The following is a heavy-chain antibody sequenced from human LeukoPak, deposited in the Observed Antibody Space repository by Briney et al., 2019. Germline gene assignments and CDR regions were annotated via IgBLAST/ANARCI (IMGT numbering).Heavy chain of an antibody. CDR3: SRGLCGGDCYSPDS. D-gene: IGHD2-21*02. CDR2: FSDDGGRT. CDR1: GFTSSSYA. Sequence: GLLRLSCAASGFTSSSYAMDWVRQAPGKGLEFVSGFSDDGGRTNYADSVKGRFIISRDTSKNRLFLQRGRLRADDLAVYYCSRGLCGGDCYSPDSWGQGTQVTVSS. J-gene: IGHJ5*01. V-gene: IGHV3-64*02.